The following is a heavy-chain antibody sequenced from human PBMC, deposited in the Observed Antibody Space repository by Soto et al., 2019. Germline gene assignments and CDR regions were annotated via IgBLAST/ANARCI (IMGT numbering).Heavy chain of an antibody. Sequence: QVQLQESGPGLVKPSQTLSLTCTVSGGSISSGGYYWSWIRQHPGKGLEWIGYIYYSGSTSYNPSLKSRVTISVDTSKNQFSLKLSSVTAADTAVYYCARGCGGSVGAWYYTGRGRFDYWGQGTLVTVSS. J-gene: IGHJ4*02. CDR3: ARGCGGSVGAWYYTGRGRFDY. D-gene: IGHD3-3*01. V-gene: IGHV4-31*03. CDR2: IYYSGST. CDR1: GGSISSGGYY.